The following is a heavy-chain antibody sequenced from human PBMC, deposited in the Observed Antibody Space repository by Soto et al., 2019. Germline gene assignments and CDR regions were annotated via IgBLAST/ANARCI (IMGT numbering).Heavy chain of an antibody. J-gene: IGHJ5*02. CDR3: ATSYDTGFDP. CDR2: ITPNSGYT. D-gene: IGHD3-9*01. Sequence: QLQLTPAGGEAGKPGASVRVSCAASGYKFSTYSISWLRQAPGQGLEWMGLITPNSGYTNYAQKFQGRLILTTDIPSSTAYMELTSLRYDDTAIYYCATSYDTGFDPWGQGTLVSVS. V-gene: IGHV1-18*01. CDR1: GYKFSTYS.